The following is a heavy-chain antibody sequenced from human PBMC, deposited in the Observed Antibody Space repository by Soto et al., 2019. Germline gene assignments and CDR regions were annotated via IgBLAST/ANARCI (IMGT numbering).Heavy chain of an antibody. CDR3: ARGGGGWEFDY. J-gene: IGHJ4*02. CDR2: IYYSGST. D-gene: IGHD6-19*01. Sequence: SETLSLTCTVSGGSISSGGYYWSWIRQHPGKGLEWIGYIYYSGSTYYNPSLKSRVTISVDTSKNQFSLKPSSVTAADTAVYYCARGGGGWEFDYWGQGTLVTVSS. CDR1: GGSISSGGYY. V-gene: IGHV4-31*03.